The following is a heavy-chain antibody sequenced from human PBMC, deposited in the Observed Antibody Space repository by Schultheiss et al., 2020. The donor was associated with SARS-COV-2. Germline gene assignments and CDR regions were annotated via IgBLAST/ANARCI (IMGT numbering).Heavy chain of an antibody. V-gene: IGHV4-4*08. CDR1: GGSISSYY. CDR3: ARGGGYSGYGLVDY. CDR2: IYTSGST. D-gene: IGHD5-12*01. J-gene: IGHJ4*02. Sequence: SETLSLTCTVSGGSISSYYWSWIRQPPGKGLEWIGRIYTSGSTNYNPSLKSRVTISVDTSKNQFSLKLSSVTAADTAVYYCARGGGYSGYGLVDYWGQGTLVTVSS.